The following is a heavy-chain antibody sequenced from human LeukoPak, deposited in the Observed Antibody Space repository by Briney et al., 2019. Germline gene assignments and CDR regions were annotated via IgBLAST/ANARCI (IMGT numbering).Heavy chain of an antibody. CDR1: GGSFSGYY. D-gene: IGHD6-19*01. J-gene: IGHJ4*02. Sequence: SETLSLTCAVYGGSFSGYYWSWIRQPPGKGLEWIGSIYYSGSTYYNPSLKSRVTISVDTSKNQFSLKLSSVTAADTAVYYCARHGGWYSSGSYYFDYWGQGTLVTVSS. CDR2: IYYSGST. CDR3: ARHGGWYSSGSYYFDY. V-gene: IGHV4-34*01.